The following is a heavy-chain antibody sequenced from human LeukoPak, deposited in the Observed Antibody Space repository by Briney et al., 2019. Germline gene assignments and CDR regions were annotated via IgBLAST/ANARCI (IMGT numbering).Heavy chain of an antibody. CDR2: ISYDGSNK. CDR1: GFTFSSYA. D-gene: IGHD4-17*01. V-gene: IGHV3-30-3*01. J-gene: IGHJ6*02. CDR3: ARATTVTGPDV. Sequence: GRSLRLSCAASGFTFSSYAMHWVRQAPGKGPEWVAVISYDGSNKYYADSVKGRFTISRDNSKNTLYLQMNSLRAEDTAVYYCARATTVTGPDVWGQGTTVTVSS.